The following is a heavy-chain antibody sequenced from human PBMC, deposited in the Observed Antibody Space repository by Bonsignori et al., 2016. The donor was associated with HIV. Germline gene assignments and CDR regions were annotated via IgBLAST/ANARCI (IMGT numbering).Heavy chain of an antibody. CDR2: MNPNSGNA. V-gene: IGHV1-8*01. CDR1: GDTFASYD. Sequence: ASVKVSCKASGDTFASYDINWVRQDTGQGLEWMGWMNPNSGNAGYAQKFQGRVIMTRNTSISTAYMELTSLSSEDTAVYYCARARSSSKRYYFDYWGQGTLVTVSS. D-gene: IGHD6-6*01. CDR3: ARARSSSKRYYFDY. J-gene: IGHJ4*02.